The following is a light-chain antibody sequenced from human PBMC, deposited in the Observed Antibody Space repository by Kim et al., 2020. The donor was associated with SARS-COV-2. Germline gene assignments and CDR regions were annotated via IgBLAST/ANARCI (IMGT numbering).Light chain of an antibody. CDR1: RRVSSNS. V-gene: IGKV3-20*01. CDR3: QQYGTSFYI. CDR2: GAS. J-gene: IGKJ2*01. Sequence: LSPGERVTLSCRATRRVSSNSLAWYQQKPGQAPRLLIYGASSRATGIADRFSGSGSGTDFTLSISRLEPEDAAVYYCQQYGTSFYIFGQGTKLEI.